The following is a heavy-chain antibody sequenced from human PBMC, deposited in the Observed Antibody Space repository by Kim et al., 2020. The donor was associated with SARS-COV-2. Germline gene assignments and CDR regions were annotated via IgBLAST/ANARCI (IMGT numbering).Heavy chain of an antibody. D-gene: IGHD4-17*01. Sequence: GGSLRLSCAASGFTFSSYWMSWVRQAPGKGLEWVANIKQDGSEKYYVDSVKGRFTISRDNAKNSLYLQMNSLRAEDTAVYYCAREVNFYGDYVKANYYYYGMDVWGQGTTVTVSS. CDR2: IKQDGSEK. V-gene: IGHV3-7*03. CDR3: AREVNFYGDYVKANYYYYGMDV. J-gene: IGHJ6*02. CDR1: GFTFSSYW.